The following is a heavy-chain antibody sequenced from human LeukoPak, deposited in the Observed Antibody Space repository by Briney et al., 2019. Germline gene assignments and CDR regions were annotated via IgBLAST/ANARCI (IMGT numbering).Heavy chain of an antibody. D-gene: IGHD3-16*01. CDR1: GGSISSGGYS. CDR2: IHHSGST. CDR3: ARGTSAYDAFDI. J-gene: IGHJ3*02. Sequence: SQTLSLTCAVSGGSISSGGYSWSWIRQPPGKGLEWIGYIHHSGSTYYNPSLKSRVTISVDRSKNQFSLKLSSVTAADTAVYYCARGTSAYDAFDIWGQGTMVTVSS. V-gene: IGHV4-30-2*01.